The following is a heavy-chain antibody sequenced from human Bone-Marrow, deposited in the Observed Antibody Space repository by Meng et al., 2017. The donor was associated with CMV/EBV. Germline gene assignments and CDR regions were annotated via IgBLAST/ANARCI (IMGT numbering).Heavy chain of an antibody. Sequence: GESLKISCAASGFTFSNYWMSWVRQAPGKGLEWVGRIKSKTDGGTIDYAAPVKARFTISRDDSKNTLYVQMNSLKTEDTAVYYCTTDTSGYVYWGQGTLVTVSS. CDR3: TTDTSGYVY. CDR2: IKSKTDGGTI. D-gene: IGHD3-22*01. CDR1: GFTFSNYW. J-gene: IGHJ4*02. V-gene: IGHV3-15*01.